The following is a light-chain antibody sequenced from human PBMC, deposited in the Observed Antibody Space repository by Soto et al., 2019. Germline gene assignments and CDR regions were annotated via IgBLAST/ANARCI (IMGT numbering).Light chain of an antibody. CDR2: EVS. Sequence: QSALTQPPSVSGSPGQTVTISCTGTSSDVGSNNRISWDQQPPGTANKLMIYEVSNRPSVVPDRFSGYKSGNTASLTVSVLQAEEEAYYYGTSYATSNAWVFGGGTKLTVL. V-gene: IGLV2-18*02. CDR1: SSDVGSNNR. J-gene: IGLJ3*02. CDR3: TSYATSNAWV.